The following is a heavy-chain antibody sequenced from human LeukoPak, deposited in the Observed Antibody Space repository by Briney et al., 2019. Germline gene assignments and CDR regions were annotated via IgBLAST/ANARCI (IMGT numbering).Heavy chain of an antibody. D-gene: IGHD2-15*01. Sequence: GGSLRLSCAASGFTFSSYAMHWVRPAPGKGLEWVAVISYDGSNKYYADSVKGRFTISRDNSKNTLYLQMNSLRAEDTAVYYCARDSIVVVVAATELDYWGQGPLVTVSS. CDR3: ARDSIVVVVAATELDY. J-gene: IGHJ4*02. CDR1: GFTFSSYA. CDR2: ISYDGSNK. V-gene: IGHV3-30*04.